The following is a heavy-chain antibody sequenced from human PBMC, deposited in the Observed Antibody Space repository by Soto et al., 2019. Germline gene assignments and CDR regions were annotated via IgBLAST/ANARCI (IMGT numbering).Heavy chain of an antibody. J-gene: IGHJ6*02. D-gene: IGHD3-22*01. CDR1: GGSISSGDYY. CDR2: IYYSGST. Sequence: PSETLSLTCTVSGGSISSGDYYWSWIRQPPGKGLEWIGYIYYSGSTYYNPSLRSRVTISVDTSKNQFSLKLSSVTAADTAVYYCARDQYGIVVPSGPEGMDVWGQGTTVTVSS. V-gene: IGHV4-30-4*01. CDR3: ARDQYGIVVPSGPEGMDV.